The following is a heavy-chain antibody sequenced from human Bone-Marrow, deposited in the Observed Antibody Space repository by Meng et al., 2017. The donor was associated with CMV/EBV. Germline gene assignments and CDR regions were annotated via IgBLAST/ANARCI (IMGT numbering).Heavy chain of an antibody. CDR1: GFTFSSYW. Sequence: GGSLRLSCAASGFTFSSYWMHWVRQAPGKGLVWVSRINSDGSTTTYADSVKGRFTISRDNAKNSLYLQMNSLRAEDTAVYYCARAYYDFWSGYFPVYYYYGMDVWGQGTTVNVAS. D-gene: IGHD3-3*01. V-gene: IGHV3-74*03. J-gene: IGHJ6*02. CDR3: ARAYYDFWSGYFPVYYYYGMDV. CDR2: INSDGSTT.